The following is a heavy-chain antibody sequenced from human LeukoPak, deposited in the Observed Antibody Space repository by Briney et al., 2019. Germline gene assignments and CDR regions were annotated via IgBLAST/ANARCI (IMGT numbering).Heavy chain of an antibody. CDR3: AKEIAVVSDSSGYYYGLGFYYYYYGMDV. D-gene: IGHD3-22*01. CDR2: ISGSGGST. V-gene: IGHV3-23*01. CDR1: GFTFSSYA. Sequence: GGSLRLSCAASGFTFSSYAMSWVRRAPGKGLEWVSAISGSGGSTYYADSVKGRFTISRDNSKNTLYLQMNSLRAEDTAVYYCAKEIAVVSDSSGYYYGLGFYYYYYGMDVWGQGTTVTVSS. J-gene: IGHJ6*02.